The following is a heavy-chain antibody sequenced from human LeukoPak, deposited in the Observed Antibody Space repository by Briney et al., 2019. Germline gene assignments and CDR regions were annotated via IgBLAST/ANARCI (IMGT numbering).Heavy chain of an antibody. D-gene: IGHD6-19*01. J-gene: IGHJ4*02. CDR2: ISWNSGSI. V-gene: IGHV3-9*01. CDR1: GFIFDDYA. Sequence: GGSLRLSCAASGFIFDDYAMHWVRQAPGKGLEWVSGISWNSGSIGYADSVKGRFTISRDNAKNSLYLQMNSLRAEDTALYYCAKGVLGLVAGPSAFDYWGQGTLVTVSS. CDR3: AKGVLGLVAGPSAFDY.